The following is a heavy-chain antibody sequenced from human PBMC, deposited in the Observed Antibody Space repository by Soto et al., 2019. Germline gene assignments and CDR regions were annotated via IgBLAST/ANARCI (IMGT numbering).Heavy chain of an antibody. CDR1: GGSISEGYY. CDR3: ARRDRSGFSYWLDT. D-gene: IGHD3-22*01. V-gene: IGHV4-31*03. Sequence: SETLSLTRTVSGGSISEGYYWSWIRQHPGKGLEWIGSIPDSGSTSYNPSLKSRLTISVDTSKNQFSLNLRSVTAADTAVYYCARRDRSGFSYWLDTWGQGTLVTVSS. CDR2: IPDSGST. J-gene: IGHJ5*02.